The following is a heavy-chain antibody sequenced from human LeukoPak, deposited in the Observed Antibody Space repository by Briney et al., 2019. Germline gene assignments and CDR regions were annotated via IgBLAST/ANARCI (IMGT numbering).Heavy chain of an antibody. CDR3: AKGKYSSGGVPDY. D-gene: IGHD6-19*01. CDR2: ISGGGEST. V-gene: IGHV3-23*01. J-gene: IGHJ4*02. CDR1: EFTFSSRA. Sequence: GGSLRLSCVASEFTFSSRAMNWVRQAPGKGLEWVSSISGGGESTYYADSVKGRFTVSRDNSKNTLYLQINSLRGEDTAVYYCAKGKYSSGGVPDYWGQGTLVTVSS.